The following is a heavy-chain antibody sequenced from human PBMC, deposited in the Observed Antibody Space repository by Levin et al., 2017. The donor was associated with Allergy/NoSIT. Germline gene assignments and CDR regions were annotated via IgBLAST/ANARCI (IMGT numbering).Heavy chain of an antibody. V-gene: IGHV3-74*01. J-gene: IGHJ4*02. D-gene: IGHD6-13*01. CDR2: ISADGRVT. Sequence: GESLKISCAASGFTFNSDWMHWVRQAPGKGLVWVSRISADGRVTTYADYVKGRFTISRDNAKNTLYLQMNSLRAEDTAVYYCARVTRTAAGIDSWGQGTLVTVSS. CDR1: GFTFNSDW. CDR3: ARVTRTAAGIDS.